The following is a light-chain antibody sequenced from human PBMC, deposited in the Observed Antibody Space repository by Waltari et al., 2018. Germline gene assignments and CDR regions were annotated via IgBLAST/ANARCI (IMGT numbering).Light chain of an antibody. CDR1: NIGDQR. Sequence: SYVLTQPPSDSVAPGQTAHIYCLGENIGDQRVPWFRQKAVQAPIRVICDDSDRPAGIPDRFSGSNSGDTATLTITRVEAGDEAAYYCRVWDTRSDHPVFGGGTKLTVL. J-gene: IGLJ3*02. CDR3: RVWDTRSDHPV. V-gene: IGLV3-21*02. CDR2: DDS.